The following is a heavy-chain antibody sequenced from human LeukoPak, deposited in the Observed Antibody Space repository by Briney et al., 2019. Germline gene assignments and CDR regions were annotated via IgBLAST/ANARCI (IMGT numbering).Heavy chain of an antibody. CDR2: IRSKAYGGTT. CDR1: GFTFNKAW. V-gene: IGHV3-49*04. D-gene: IGHD5-18*01. CDR3: TSGPNTPQLWSPGLGY. J-gene: IGHJ4*02. Sequence: GGSLRLSCAVSGFTFNKAWMSWVRQAPGKGLEWVGFIRSKAYGGTTEYAASVKGRFTISRDDSKSIAYLQMNSLKTEDTAVYYCTSGPNTPQLWSPGLGYWGQGTLVTVSS.